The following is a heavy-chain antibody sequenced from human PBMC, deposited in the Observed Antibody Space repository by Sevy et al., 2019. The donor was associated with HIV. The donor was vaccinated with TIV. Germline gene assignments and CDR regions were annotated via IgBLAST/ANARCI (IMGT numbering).Heavy chain of an antibody. V-gene: IGHV3-11*01. CDR3: SRGVISPVADV. Sequence: GGSLRLSCAASGFTFTDYYMSWIRQAPGKGLEWVSYITVTGITIYYADSVKGRFTISRDNAKNSLYLQMNSLRAEDTAVYYCSRGVISPVADVWGLGTTVTVSS. D-gene: IGHD2-21*01. CDR2: ITVTGITI. CDR1: GFTFTDYY. J-gene: IGHJ6*02.